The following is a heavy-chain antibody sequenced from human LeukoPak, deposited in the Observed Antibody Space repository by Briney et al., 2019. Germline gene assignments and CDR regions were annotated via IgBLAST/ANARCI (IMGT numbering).Heavy chain of an antibody. CDR1: GFTFDDYG. J-gene: IGHJ4*02. CDR2: IKSKTDGGTT. D-gene: IGHD4-17*01. CDR3: STSPPRATVTTD. Sequence: PGGSLRLSCAASGFTFDDYGMSWVRQAPGKGLEWVGRIKSKTDGGTTDYAAPVKGRFTISRDDSRNTLYLQMNSLKIEDTAVYYCSTSPPRATVTTDWGQGTLVTVS. V-gene: IGHV3-15*01.